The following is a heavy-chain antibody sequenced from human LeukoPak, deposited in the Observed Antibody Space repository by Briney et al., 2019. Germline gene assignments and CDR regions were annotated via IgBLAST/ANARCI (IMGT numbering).Heavy chain of an antibody. Sequence: GGSLRLSCAASGFTFSNYNMNWVRQAPGKGLEWVSYISNSGTIYYLDSVKGRFTISRDNAKNSLSLQMNSLRAEDTAVHYCARETTAVGFDYWGQGALVSVSS. CDR2: ISNSGTI. V-gene: IGHV3-48*01. CDR1: GFTFSNYN. CDR3: ARETTAVGFDY. J-gene: IGHJ4*02. D-gene: IGHD1-26*01.